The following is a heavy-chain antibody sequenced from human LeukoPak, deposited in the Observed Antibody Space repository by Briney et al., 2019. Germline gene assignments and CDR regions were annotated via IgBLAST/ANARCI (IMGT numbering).Heavy chain of an antibody. J-gene: IGHJ3*01. CDR1: GFTVSNNY. Sequence: GGSLRLSCAASGFTVSNNYMSWVRQAPGKGLEWVSIIYDSGSTYYADSVKGRFTISRDNAKSSLFLQMNSLRVEDTAVYYCARFSTIGMKVVAITTDAFDVWGQGTTVTVSS. CDR3: ARFSTIGMKVVAITTDAFDV. D-gene: IGHD3-22*01. CDR2: IYDSGST. V-gene: IGHV3-66*01.